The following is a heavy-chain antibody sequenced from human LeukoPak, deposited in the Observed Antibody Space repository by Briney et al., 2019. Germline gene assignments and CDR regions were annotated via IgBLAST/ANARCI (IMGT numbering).Heavy chain of an antibody. CDR3: ARDPRRYCSGGSCYFDY. D-gene: IGHD2-15*01. CDR1: GGSFSGYY. CDR2: INHSGST. Sequence: SETLSLTCAVYGGSFSGYYWSWIRQPPGKGLEWIGEINHSGSTNYNPSLKSRVTISVDTSKNQFSLKLSSATAADTAVYYCARDPRRYCSGGSCYFDYWGQGTLVTVSS. J-gene: IGHJ4*02. V-gene: IGHV4-34*01.